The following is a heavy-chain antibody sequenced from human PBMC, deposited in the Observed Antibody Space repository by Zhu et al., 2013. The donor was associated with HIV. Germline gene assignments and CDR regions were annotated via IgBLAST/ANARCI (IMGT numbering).Heavy chain of an antibody. D-gene: IGHD6-13*01. Sequence: QVQRVQSGAEVKKLGSVKSLQGFCYTLPPMLLAGCDRPLDKGLSGWHGSAFYNGNTNYAQKVQGRVTMTTDTSTNTAYMELRSLRSDDTAVYYCARGSGAAATLHDYWGQGTLVTVSS. CDR3: ARGSGAAATLHDY. CDR2: SAFYNGNT. CDR1: YTLPPML. V-gene: IGHV1-18*01. J-gene: IGHJ4*02.